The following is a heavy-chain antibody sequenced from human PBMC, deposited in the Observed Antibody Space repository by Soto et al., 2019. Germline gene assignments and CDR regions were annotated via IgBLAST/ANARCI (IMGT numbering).Heavy chain of an antibody. CDR3: ARDKYGSGSFDY. D-gene: IGHD3-10*01. J-gene: IGHJ4*02. V-gene: IGHV4-31*03. Sequence: PSEALSLTRTCSGGSIRRGGYHVGWVPQHPGKGLEWIGYIYYSGSTYYNPSLKSRVTISVDTSKNQFSLKLSSVTAADTAVYYCARDKYGSGSFDYWGQGTLVTVSS. CDR2: IYYSGST. CDR1: GGSIRRGGYH.